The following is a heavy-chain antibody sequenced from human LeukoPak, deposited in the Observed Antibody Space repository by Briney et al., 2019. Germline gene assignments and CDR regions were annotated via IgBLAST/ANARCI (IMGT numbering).Heavy chain of an antibody. V-gene: IGHV3-21*01. D-gene: IGHD6-19*01. Sequence: GGSLRLSCSASGFTFNTYSMNWVRQAPGKGLEWVSSISTSSIYIYYADSLKGRFTISRDNAKNSLFLQMNSLRAEDTAVYYCARLFLYAVTGTGRIDWYFDLWGRGTLVTVSS. CDR1: GFTFNTYS. J-gene: IGHJ2*01. CDR2: ISTSSIYI. CDR3: ARLFLYAVTGTGRIDWYFDL.